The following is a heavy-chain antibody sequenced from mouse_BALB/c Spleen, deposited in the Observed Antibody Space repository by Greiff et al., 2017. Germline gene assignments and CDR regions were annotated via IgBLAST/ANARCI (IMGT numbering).Heavy chain of an antibody. CDR1: GYAFTNYL. Sequence: VQLQQSGAELVRPGTSVKVSCKASGYAFTNYLIEWVKQRPGQGLEWIGVINPGSGGTNYNEKFKGKATLTADKSSSTAYMQLSSLTSDDSAVYFCARSGISGGFAYWGQGTLVTVSA. CDR2: INPGSGGT. J-gene: IGHJ3*01. CDR3: ARSGISGGFAY. V-gene: IGHV1-54*01. D-gene: IGHD3-2*02.